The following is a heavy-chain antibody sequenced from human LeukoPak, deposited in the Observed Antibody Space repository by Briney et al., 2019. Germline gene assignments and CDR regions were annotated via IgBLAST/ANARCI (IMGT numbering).Heavy chain of an antibody. J-gene: IGHJ6*02. Sequence: SETLSLTCTVSGGSISSSSYYWGWIRQPPGKGLEWIGSIYYSGSTYYNPSLKSRVTISVDTSKNQFSLKLSSVTAADTAVYYCAREGTSNNGMDVWGQGTTVTVSS. D-gene: IGHD3-10*01. CDR3: AREGTSNNGMDV. CDR1: GGSISSSSYY. V-gene: IGHV4-39*07. CDR2: IYYSGST.